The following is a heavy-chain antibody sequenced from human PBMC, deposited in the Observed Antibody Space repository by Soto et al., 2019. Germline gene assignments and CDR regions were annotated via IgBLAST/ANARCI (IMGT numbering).Heavy chain of an antibody. Sequence: SETLSLTCTVSGGSISSYYWSWIRQPPGKGLEWIGYIYYSGRTNYNPSLKSRVTISVDTSKNQFSLKLSSVTAADTAVYYCARAAGTDCSGGSCYMRYFDGMDVWGEGTTVTVSS. V-gene: IGHV4-59*01. CDR1: GGSISSYY. J-gene: IGHJ6*02. CDR3: ARAAGTDCSGGSCYMRYFDGMDV. CDR2: IYYSGRT. D-gene: IGHD2-15*01.